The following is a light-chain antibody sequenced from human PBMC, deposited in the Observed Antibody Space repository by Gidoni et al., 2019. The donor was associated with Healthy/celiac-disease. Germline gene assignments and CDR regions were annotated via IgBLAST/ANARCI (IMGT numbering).Light chain of an antibody. CDR1: NSGDKY. Sequence: SYALTQPPTVSVSTGQTASITCSVDNSGDKYACWYQQMPCQSPVLVIYQDSKRPSAIPERFSGSYSLNTATLTISVTQAMDEADYYCQAWYSSSVVFGGGTKLTVL. CDR3: QAWYSSSVV. V-gene: IGLV3-1*01. J-gene: IGLJ2*01. CDR2: QDS.